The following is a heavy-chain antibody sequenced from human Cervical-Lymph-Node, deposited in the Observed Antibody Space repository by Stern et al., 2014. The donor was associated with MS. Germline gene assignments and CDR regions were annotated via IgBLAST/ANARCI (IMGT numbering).Heavy chain of an antibody. J-gene: IGHJ3*02. CDR2: INPNSGGT. D-gene: IGHD1-1*01. V-gene: IGHV1-2*06. CDR1: KYIFTGYY. CDR3: ARDYLGSSNTFNM. Sequence: VQLLESGAEVKKPGASVRVSCKSSKYIFTGYYIHWLRQAPGQGLEWIGRINPNSGGTDYAQNFQGRVTMTRDTSISTVYMDLRTLRSDDTAVYYCARDYLGSSNTFNMWGQGTMVTVSS.